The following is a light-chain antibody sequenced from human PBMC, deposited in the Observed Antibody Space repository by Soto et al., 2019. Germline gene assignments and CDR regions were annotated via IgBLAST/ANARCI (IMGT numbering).Light chain of an antibody. V-gene: IGKV1D-13*01. CDR2: DAS. CDR1: QSISSY. Sequence: IQITQSPSSLSASVVHIFTISFRASQSISSYLNWYQQKPGKAPKLLMNDASSLESGVPSRFSGSGSGADFTLTISSLQTEDFATYYCQHFNNYPTFGQGTRLEIK. J-gene: IGKJ5*01. CDR3: QHFNNYPT.